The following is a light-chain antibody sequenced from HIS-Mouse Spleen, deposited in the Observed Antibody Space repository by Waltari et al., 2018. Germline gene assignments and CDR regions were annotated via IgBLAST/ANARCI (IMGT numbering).Light chain of an antibody. V-gene: IGLV2-23*01. CDR1: SSHVGSYTL. Sequence: QSALTQPASVSGSPGQSITISCTGTSSHVGSYTLVSWYQPHPGKAPKLMIYEGSKRPSGVSNRFSGSKSGNTASLTISGLQAEDEADYYCCSYAGSSTVVFGGGTKLTVL. CDR2: EGS. CDR3: CSYAGSSTVV. J-gene: IGLJ2*01.